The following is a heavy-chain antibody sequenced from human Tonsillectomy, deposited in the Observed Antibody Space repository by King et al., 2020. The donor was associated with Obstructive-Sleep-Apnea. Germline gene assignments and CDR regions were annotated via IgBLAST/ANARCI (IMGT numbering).Heavy chain of an antibody. V-gene: IGHV2-5*01. CDR1: GFSLSTSGVG. J-gene: IGHJ4*02. CDR3: AHLAPRGYYFDY. Sequence: TLKESGPTLVKPTQTLTLTCTFSGFSLSTSGVGVGWIRHPPGKALEWLALIYWYYDKRYSPSLKIRLTIPKDTSQNQVVLTMTNMDPVDTATYYCAHLAPRGYYFDYWGQGTLVTVSS. CDR2: IYWYYDK. D-gene: IGHD3-3*02.